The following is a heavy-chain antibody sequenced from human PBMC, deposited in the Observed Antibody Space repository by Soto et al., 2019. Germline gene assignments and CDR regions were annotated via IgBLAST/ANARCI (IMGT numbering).Heavy chain of an antibody. CDR1: GYTFTSYG. CDR3: ARETIAVADSDYYYYGMDV. CDR2: ISAYNGNT. V-gene: IGHV1-18*01. J-gene: IGHJ6*02. Sequence: GASVKVSCKASGYTFTSYGISWVRQAPGQGLEWMGWISAYNGNTNYAQKLQGRVTMTTDTSTSTAYMELRSLRSDDTAVYYCARETIAVADSDYYYYGMDVRGQGTTVTVSS. D-gene: IGHD6-19*01.